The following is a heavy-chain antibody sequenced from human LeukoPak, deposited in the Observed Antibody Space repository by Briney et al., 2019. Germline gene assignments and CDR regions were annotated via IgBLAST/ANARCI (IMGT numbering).Heavy chain of an antibody. CDR1: GYTFTSYD. D-gene: IGHD3-3*01. CDR2: MNPNSGNT. J-gene: IGHJ6*02. CDR3: ASGGLRFLEWSPVVGSHYYYYYGMDV. Sequence: ASVKVSCKASGYTFTSYDINWVRQATGQGLEWMGWMNPNSGNTGYAQKFQGRVTMTRNTSISTAYMELSSLRSEDTAVYYCASGGLRFLEWSPVVGSHYYYYYGMDVWGRGTTATVSS. V-gene: IGHV1-8*01.